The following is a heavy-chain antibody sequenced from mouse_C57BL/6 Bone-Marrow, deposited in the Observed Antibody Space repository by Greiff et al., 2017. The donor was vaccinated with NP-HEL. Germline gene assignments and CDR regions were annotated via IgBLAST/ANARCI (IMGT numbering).Heavy chain of an antibody. CDR2: IYPGSGNT. V-gene: IGHV1-66*01. D-gene: IGHD1-1*01. CDR3: AREGDYYGSSYPFAY. CDR1: GYSFTSYY. Sequence: QVQLQQSGPELVKPGASVKISCKASGYSFTSYYIHWVKQRPGQGLEWIGWIYPGSGNTKYNEKFKGKATLTADTSSSTAYMQLSSLTSEDSAVYYCAREGDYYGSSYPFAYWGQGTLVTVSA. J-gene: IGHJ3*01.